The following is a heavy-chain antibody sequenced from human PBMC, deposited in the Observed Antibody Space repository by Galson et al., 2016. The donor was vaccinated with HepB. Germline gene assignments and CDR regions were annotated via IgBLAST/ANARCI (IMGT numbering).Heavy chain of an antibody. D-gene: IGHD4-23*01. CDR2: IYYSGTT. CDR1: GGSISSYY. Sequence: TLSLTCTVSGGSISSYYWSWIRQPPGKGLEWIAYIYYSGTTNYNPSLKSRVTISVDTFKNQFSLKMNSVTAADTAVYYCARGRGGGGSPFEHWGQGTLVPVSS. V-gene: IGHV4-59*01. J-gene: IGHJ4*02. CDR3: ARGRGGGGSPFEH.